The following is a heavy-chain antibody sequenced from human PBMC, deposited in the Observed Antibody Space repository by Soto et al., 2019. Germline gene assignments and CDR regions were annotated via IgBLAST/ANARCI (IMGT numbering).Heavy chain of an antibody. V-gene: IGHV4-59*01. Sequence: SETLSLTCTVSGGSISSYYWSWIRQPPGKGLEWIGYIYYSGSTNYNPSLKSRVTISVDTSKNQFSLKLSSVTAADTAVYYCARGGYCSSTSCRYHAFDIWGQGTMVTVSS. CDR3: ARGGYCSSTSCRYHAFDI. CDR2: IYYSGST. D-gene: IGHD2-2*01. J-gene: IGHJ3*02. CDR1: GGSISSYY.